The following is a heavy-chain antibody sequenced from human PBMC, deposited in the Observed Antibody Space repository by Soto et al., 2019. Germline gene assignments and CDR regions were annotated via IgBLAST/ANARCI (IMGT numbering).Heavy chain of an antibody. D-gene: IGHD2-15*01. V-gene: IGHV3-30*18. CDR1: GVNIRRNC. J-gene: IGHJ4*02. CDR3: AKAPSPCSGGGYCVDC. Sequence: GGPLRLYRVGPGVNIRRNCLNRARPAPGKGLERVAVISYDGRNKYYADSVKGRFTISRDNSKNTLYLQMNSLRAEDTAVYYCAKAPSPCSGGGYCVDCWGQGTLVTVPS. CDR2: ISYDGRNK.